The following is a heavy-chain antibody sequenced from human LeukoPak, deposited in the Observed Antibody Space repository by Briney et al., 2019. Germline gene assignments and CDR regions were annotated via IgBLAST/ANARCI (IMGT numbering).Heavy chain of an antibody. CDR2: IPIFGTA. J-gene: IGHJ4*02. Sequence: IPIFGTANYAQKFQGRVTITADESTSTAYMELSSLRSEDTAVYYCARVGEAYSYGYYFDYWGQGTLVTVSS. V-gene: IGHV1-69*01. CDR3: ARVGEAYSYGYYFDY. D-gene: IGHD5-18*01.